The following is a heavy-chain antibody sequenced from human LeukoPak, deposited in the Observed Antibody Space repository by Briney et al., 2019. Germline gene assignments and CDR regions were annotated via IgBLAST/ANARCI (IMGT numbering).Heavy chain of an antibody. CDR2: ISGSGGST. CDR1: GFTFSSYA. J-gene: IGHJ4*02. D-gene: IGHD3-22*01. CDR3: AKEGYYDSSGYYYG. V-gene: IGHV3-23*01. Sequence: GGSLRLSCAASGFTFSSYAMSWVRQAPGKGLEWVSAISGSGGSTYYADSVKGRFAISRDNSKNTLYLQMNSLRAEDTAVYYCAKEGYYDSSGYYYGWGQGTLVTVSS.